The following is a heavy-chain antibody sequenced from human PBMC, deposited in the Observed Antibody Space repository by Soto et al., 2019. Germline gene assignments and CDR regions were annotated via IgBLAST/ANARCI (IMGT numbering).Heavy chain of an antibody. CDR3: ARDQGYCSGGSCYSVAGSGGCFDY. D-gene: IGHD2-15*01. J-gene: IGHJ4*02. CDR1: GFTFSSYS. V-gene: IGHV3-48*01. Sequence: HPGGSLRLSCAASGFTFSSYSMNWVRQAPGKGLEWVSYISSSSTIYYADSVKGRFTISRDNAKNSLYLQMNSLRAEDTAVYYCARDQGYCSGGSCYSVAGSGGCFDYWGQGTLVTVSS. CDR2: ISSSSTI.